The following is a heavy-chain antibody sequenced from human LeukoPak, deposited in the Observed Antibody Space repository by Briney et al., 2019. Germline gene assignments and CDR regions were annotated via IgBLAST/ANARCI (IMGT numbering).Heavy chain of an antibody. CDR1: GYTFTGYY. CDR2: INPNSGGT. CDR3: ARDRGYSSGWYFWY. V-gene: IGHV1-2*06. Sequence: GSSVKVSCKASGYTFTGYYMHWVRQAPGQGLEWMGRINPNSGGTNYAQKFQGRVTMTRDTSISTAYMELSRLRSDDTAVYYCARDRGYSSGWYFWYWGQGTLVTVSS. D-gene: IGHD6-19*01. J-gene: IGHJ4*02.